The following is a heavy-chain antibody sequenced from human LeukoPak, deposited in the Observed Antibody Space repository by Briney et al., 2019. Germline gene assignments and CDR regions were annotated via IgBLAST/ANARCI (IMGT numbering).Heavy chain of an antibody. Sequence: GGSLRLSCVASGFPFSSYWMSWVRQAPGKGLEWVANIKQDGSEKYYVDSVKGRFTISRDNAKTSLYLQMNSLRAEDTAVYYCARDGRGASTQYNWFDPWGQGTLVTVSS. J-gene: IGHJ5*02. D-gene: IGHD4-17*01. V-gene: IGHV3-7*01. CDR2: IKQDGSEK. CDR1: GFPFSSYW. CDR3: ARDGRGASTQYNWFDP.